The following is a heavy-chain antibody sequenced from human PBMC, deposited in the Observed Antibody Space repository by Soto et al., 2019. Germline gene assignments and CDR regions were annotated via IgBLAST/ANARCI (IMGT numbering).Heavy chain of an antibody. J-gene: IGHJ4*02. CDR2: ISSSGSYV. CDR3: ARSERHDY. CDR1: GFTFRSYT. D-gene: IGHD1-1*01. Sequence: PGGSLRLSCAASGFTFRSYTMTWVRQAPRMGLGWVSSISSSGSYVYYADSVKGRFTISRDSAKNSLYLQMNSLRAEDTAVYYCARSERHDYWGQGTLVTVSS. V-gene: IGHV3-21*01.